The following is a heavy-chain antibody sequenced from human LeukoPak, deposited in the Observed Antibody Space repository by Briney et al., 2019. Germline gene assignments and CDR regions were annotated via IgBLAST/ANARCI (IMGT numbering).Heavy chain of an antibody. Sequence: ASVKVSYKASGGTFSSYAISWVRQAPGQGLEWMGGIIPIFDTGNYAQKFQGRLTITADESTSTAYMELSSLTSDDTALYYCATALTRYSTAWYGYWGQGTLVTVSS. V-gene: IGHV1-69*13. CDR2: IIPIFDTG. CDR1: GGTFSSYA. D-gene: IGHD6-19*01. CDR3: ATALTRYSTAWYGY. J-gene: IGHJ4*02.